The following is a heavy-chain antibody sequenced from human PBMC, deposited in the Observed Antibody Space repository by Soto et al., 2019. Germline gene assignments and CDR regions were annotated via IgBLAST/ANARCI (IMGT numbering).Heavy chain of an antibody. CDR1: GYTFTSYG. CDR2: ISAYNGNT. CDR3: AREEDSSSGYELDY. D-gene: IGHD6-13*01. V-gene: IGHV1-18*01. Sequence: QVQLVQSGAEVKKPGASVKVSCKASGYTFTSYGISGVRQAPGQGLEWMGWISAYNGNTNYAQKLQVRVSMTTDTATSTAYMELRSLRSDDTAVYYCAREEDSSSGYELDYWGQGTLVTVSS. J-gene: IGHJ4*02.